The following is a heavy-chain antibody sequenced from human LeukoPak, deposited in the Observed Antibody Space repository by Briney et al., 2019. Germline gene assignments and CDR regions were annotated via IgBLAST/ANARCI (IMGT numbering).Heavy chain of an antibody. CDR2: ISSSSSYI. V-gene: IGHV3-21*04. CDR3: ARDRGELQGSFAEYFQH. D-gene: IGHD1-26*01. J-gene: IGHJ1*01. Sequence: PGGSLRLSCAASGFTFSSYSMNWVRQAPGKRLEWVSSISSSSSYIYYADSVKGRFTISRDNAKNSLYLQMNSLRAEDTAVYYCARDRGELQGSFAEYFQHWGQGTLVTVSS. CDR1: GFTFSSYS.